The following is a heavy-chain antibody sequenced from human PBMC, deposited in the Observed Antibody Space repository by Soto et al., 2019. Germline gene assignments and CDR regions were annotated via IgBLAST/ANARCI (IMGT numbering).Heavy chain of an antibody. CDR1: GYTFTSYY. Sequence: ASVKVSFKASGYTFTSYYMHWVRQAPGQGLEWMGIINPSGGSTSYAQKFQGRVTMTRDTSTSTVYMELSSLRSEDTAVYYCARDQVQLWSRSGNYGMDVWGQGTTVTVSS. CDR2: INPSGGST. V-gene: IGHV1-46*01. J-gene: IGHJ6*02. CDR3: ARDQVQLWSRSGNYGMDV. D-gene: IGHD5-18*01.